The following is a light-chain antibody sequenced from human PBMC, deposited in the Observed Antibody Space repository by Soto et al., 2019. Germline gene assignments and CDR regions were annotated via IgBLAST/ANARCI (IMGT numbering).Light chain of an antibody. CDR2: GAS. CDR1: QSVSSSF. CDR3: HQYHSSPWT. J-gene: IGKJ1*01. Sequence: EIVLTQSPGTLSLSPGQRATLSCRASQSVSSSFLAWYQQKPGQAPRLLIYGASSRATGIPDRFSGSGSGTDFILAISGLEPEDFAVYYCHQYHSSPWTFGQGTKDEIK. V-gene: IGKV3-20*01.